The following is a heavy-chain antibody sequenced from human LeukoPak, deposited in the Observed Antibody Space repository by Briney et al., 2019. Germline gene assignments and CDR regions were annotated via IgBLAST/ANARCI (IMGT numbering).Heavy chain of an antibody. D-gene: IGHD3-22*01. CDR3: ARDGDSSVYAFDI. CDR2: IYYSGST. CDR1: GGSISSSSYY. Sequence: SETLSLTCTVSGGSISSSSYYWGWIRQPPGKELEWIGSIYYSGSTYYNPSLKSRVTISVDTSKNQFSLKPSSVTAADTAVYYCARDGDSSVYAFDIWGQGTMVTVSS. J-gene: IGHJ3*02. V-gene: IGHV4-39*07.